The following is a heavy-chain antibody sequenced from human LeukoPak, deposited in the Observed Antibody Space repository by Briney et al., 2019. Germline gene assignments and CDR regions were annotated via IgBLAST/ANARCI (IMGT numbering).Heavy chain of an antibody. CDR3: ARAARYCSGGTCCDY. V-gene: IGHV4-4*02. D-gene: IGHD2-15*01. CDR1: VGSISSGNW. J-gene: IGHJ4*02. CDR2: IYHNGTP. Sequence: SETLSLTCAVSVGSISSGNWWSWVRQSPGKGLEWIGEIYHNGTPNYSPSLKSRVTISADTFKNHFSLKLSSVTAADTAVYYCARAARYCSGGTCCDYWGQGTLVTVSS.